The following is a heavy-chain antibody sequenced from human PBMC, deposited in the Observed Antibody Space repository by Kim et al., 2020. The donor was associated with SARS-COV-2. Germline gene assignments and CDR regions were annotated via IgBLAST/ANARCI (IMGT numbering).Heavy chain of an antibody. V-gene: IGHV6-1*01. Sequence: YAVSVKSRITINPDTSKNQFSLQLNSVTPEDTAVYYCARVAAAADRGFDPWGQGTLVTVSS. J-gene: IGHJ5*02. D-gene: IGHD6-13*01. CDR3: ARVAAAADRGFDP.